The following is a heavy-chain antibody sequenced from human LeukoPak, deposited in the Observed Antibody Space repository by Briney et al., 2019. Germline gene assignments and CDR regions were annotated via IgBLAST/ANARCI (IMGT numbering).Heavy chain of an antibody. CDR2: INTKTGRT. Sequence: PGASVKVSCKASGYTFTSYDINWVRQATGQGLEWMGWINTKTGRTSFARTFQGRVTMTRDPFITTVYMDMAWLTSDDTAIYFCARADFIDAGPYLIAPWGQGTLVTVSS. CDR1: GYTFTSYD. D-gene: IGHD3-3*01. J-gene: IGHJ5*02. V-gene: IGHV1-2*02. CDR3: ARADFIDAGPYLIAP.